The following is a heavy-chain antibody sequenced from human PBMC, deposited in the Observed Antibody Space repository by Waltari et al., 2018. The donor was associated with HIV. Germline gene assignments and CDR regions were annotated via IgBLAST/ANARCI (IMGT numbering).Heavy chain of an antibody. CDR2: MNPNSGGT. Sequence: QVQLVQSGAEVKKPGASVKVSCKASGYTFTGYYMHWVRQAPGQGLEWMGWMNPNSGGTNYAQKFQGRVTMTRDTSISTADMGLSRLRSDDTAVYYCARDTPDAYYYDTSGYWSWGQGTLVTVSS. V-gene: IGHV1-2*02. CDR1: GYTFTGYY. CDR3: ARDTPDAYYYDTSGYWS. D-gene: IGHD3-22*01. J-gene: IGHJ5*02.